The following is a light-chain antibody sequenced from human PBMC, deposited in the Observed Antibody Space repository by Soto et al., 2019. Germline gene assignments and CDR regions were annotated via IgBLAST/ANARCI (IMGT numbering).Light chain of an antibody. CDR2: WAS. CDR3: QQYNNWPLT. CDR1: QSVLYSSNNKNY. V-gene: IGKV4-1*01. J-gene: IGKJ4*01. Sequence: DIVMTQSPDSLAVSLGEGATINCKSSQSVLYSSNNKNYLAWYQQKPGQPPKLLIYWASTRESGVPDRFSGSGSGTDFTLTISSLQAEDVAVYYCQQYNNWPLTFGGGTKVDIK.